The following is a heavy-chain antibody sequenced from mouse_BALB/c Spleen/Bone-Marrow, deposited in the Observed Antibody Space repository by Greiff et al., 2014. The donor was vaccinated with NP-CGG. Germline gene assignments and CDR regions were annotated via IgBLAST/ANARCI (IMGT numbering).Heavy chain of an antibody. J-gene: IGHJ4*01. CDR1: GFNIKDTY. Sequence: EVKLQESGAELVKPGASVKLSCTASGFNIKDTYMHWVKQRPEQGLEWIGRIDPANGNTKYDPKFQGKATITADTSSNTAYLQLSSLTSEDTAVYYCAIYYGNYYAMGYWGQGTSVTVSS. V-gene: IGHV14-3*02. CDR3: AIYYGNYYAMGY. D-gene: IGHD2-1*01. CDR2: IDPANGNT.